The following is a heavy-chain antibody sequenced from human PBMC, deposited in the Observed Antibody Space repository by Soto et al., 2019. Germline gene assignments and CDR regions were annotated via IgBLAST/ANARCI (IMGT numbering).Heavy chain of an antibody. CDR2: IGGSGGST. D-gene: IGHD6-19*01. J-gene: IGHJ4*02. Sequence: EVPLLESGGGLVQPGGSLRLSCAASGFTFSSYAMNWVCQAPWKGLAWVSVIGGSGGSTYYADSVKGRFTISRDNSKSTLYLQMNGVRADETAVYYCASRSSGWYFDYWGQGTLVTVSS. CDR1: GFTFSSYA. CDR3: ASRSSGWYFDY. V-gene: IGHV3-23*01.